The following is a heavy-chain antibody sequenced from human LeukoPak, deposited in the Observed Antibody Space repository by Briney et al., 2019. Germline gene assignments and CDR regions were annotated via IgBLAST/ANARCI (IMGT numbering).Heavy chain of an antibody. V-gene: IGHV3-21*01. CDR3: ASRRVATITVDY. D-gene: IGHD5-12*01. CDR1: GFTFSSYS. CDR2: ISSSGSYI. Sequence: PGGSLRLSCAASGFTFSSYSMNWVRQAPGKGLEWVSSISSSGSYIYYADSVKGRFTISRDNAKNSLYLQMNSLRAEDTAVYYCASRRVATITVDYWGQGTLVTVSS. J-gene: IGHJ4*02.